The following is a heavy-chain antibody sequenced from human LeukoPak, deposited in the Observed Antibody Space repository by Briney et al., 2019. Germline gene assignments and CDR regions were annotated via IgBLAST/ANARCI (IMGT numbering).Heavy chain of an antibody. J-gene: IGHJ4*02. CDR3: ARACGGDCYLGFDY. CDR2: ISSSSYI. V-gene: IGHV3-21*01. CDR1: GFTFSSYS. D-gene: IGHD2-21*01. Sequence: GGSLRLSCAASGFTFSSYSMNWVRQAPGKGLEWVSSISSSSYIYYADSVKGRFTISRDNAKNSLYLQMNSLRAEDTAVYYCARACGGDCYLGFDYWGQGTLVTVSS.